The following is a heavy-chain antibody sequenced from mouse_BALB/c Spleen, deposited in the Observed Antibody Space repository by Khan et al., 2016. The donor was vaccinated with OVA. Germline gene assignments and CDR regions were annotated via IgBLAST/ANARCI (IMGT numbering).Heavy chain of an antibody. J-gene: IGHJ4*01. CDR3: TRKNYYGYAVDY. Sequence: EVQLVETGPGLVKPSQSLSLTCTVTGYSITSNYAWNWIRQFPGNKLEWMGYISYSGSTSYNPSLKSRISITRDTSKNQFFLQLNSVTTEDTATYYCTRKNYYGYAVDYWSRRTSIAVSS. CDR1: GYSITSNYA. CDR2: ISYSGST. V-gene: IGHV3-2*02. D-gene: IGHD1-1*01.